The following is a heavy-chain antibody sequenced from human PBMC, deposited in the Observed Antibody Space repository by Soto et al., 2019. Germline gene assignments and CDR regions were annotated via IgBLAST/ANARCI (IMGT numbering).Heavy chain of an antibody. CDR2: MSYDGSKK. V-gene: IGHV3-30*18. J-gene: IGHJ4*02. D-gene: IGHD2-15*01. CDR3: AKGGFCHGGTCHSGIWNY. CDR1: GFTFSSYG. Sequence: QVQLVESGGGVVQPGRSLRLSCAASGFTFSSYGMHWVRQAPGKGLEWVAVMSYDGSKKYNADSVKGRFTISRDTSKNTLFLEMHSLSPEDTAVYYCAKGGFCHGGTCHSGIWNYWGQGTLVTVSS.